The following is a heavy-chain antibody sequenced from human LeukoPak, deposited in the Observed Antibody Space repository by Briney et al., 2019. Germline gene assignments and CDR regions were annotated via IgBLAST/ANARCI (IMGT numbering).Heavy chain of an antibody. D-gene: IGHD6-19*01. V-gene: IGHV3-74*01. Sequence: GGSLRLSCAASGFTFSSYWMHWVRQAPGKGLVWVSRINSDGSSTTYADTVKGRFTISRDNAKNTLYLQMNSLRAEDTAVYFCARGSGWLYYFDYWGQGTLVTVSS. CDR3: ARGSGWLYYFDY. CDR1: GFTFSSYW. CDR2: INSDGSST. J-gene: IGHJ4*02.